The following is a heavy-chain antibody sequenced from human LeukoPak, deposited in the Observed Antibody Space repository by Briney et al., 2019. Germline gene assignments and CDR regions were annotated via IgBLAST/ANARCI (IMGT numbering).Heavy chain of an antibody. J-gene: IGHJ5*02. D-gene: IGHD6-19*01. CDR3: ARVLMAVGGFDP. CDR1: GYSISSGYY. V-gene: IGHV4-38-2*02. Sequence: SETLSLTCTVSGYSISSGYYWGWIRQPPGKGLEWIGSIYHSGSTYYNPSLKSRVTISVDTSKNQFSLKLSSVTAADTAVYYCARVLMAVGGFDPWGQGTLVTVSS. CDR2: IYHSGST.